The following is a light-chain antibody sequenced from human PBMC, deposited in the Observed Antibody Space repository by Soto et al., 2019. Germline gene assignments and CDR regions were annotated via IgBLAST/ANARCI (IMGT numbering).Light chain of an antibody. CDR3: QPYNNWPLT. V-gene: IGKV3-15*01. CDR2: GAS. CDR1: RSVSNR. Sequence: EILMTQSPATLSVSPGETVTFSCRASRSVSNRLAWYQHKPGQAPRLLISGASNGATGIPPKFSGSGSGTEFTLTVDSLQSDDIAVYYCQPYNNWPLTFGGGTKVEIK. J-gene: IGKJ4*01.